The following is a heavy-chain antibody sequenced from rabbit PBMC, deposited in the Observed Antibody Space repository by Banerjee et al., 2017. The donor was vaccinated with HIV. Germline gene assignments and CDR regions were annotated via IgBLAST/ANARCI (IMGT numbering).Heavy chain of an antibody. CDR1: GFTISSSYY. CDR3: ATFGGTHDRGFSL. CDR2: IYAGSGST. J-gene: IGHJ4*01. Sequence: QSLEESGGGLVQPEGSLALTCKASGFTISSSYYMCWVRQAPGKGLEWIGCIYAGSGSTSYASWAKGRFTISKTSSTTVTLQMRSLTAADTATYFCATFGGTHDRGFSLWGPGTLVTVS. D-gene: IGHD3-1*01. V-gene: IGHV1S40*01.